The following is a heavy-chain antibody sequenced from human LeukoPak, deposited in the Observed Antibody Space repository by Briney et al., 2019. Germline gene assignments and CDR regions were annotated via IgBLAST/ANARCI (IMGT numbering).Heavy chain of an antibody. CDR3: ARRGTVTCH. Sequence: GGSLRLSCAGSGFTFSNYWMSWVRQAPGKGLEWVANIKENGSEKYYVDSLKGRITISRDNAKNSLYLQMNSLRADDTAVYYCARRGTVTCHWGQETLVTVSS. CDR2: IKENGSEK. D-gene: IGHD4-17*01. J-gene: IGHJ4*02. CDR1: GFTFSNYW. V-gene: IGHV3-7*01.